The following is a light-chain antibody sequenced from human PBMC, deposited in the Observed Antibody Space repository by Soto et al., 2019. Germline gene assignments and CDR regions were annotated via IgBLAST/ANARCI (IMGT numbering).Light chain of an antibody. V-gene: IGKV1-5*01. J-gene: IGKJ4*01. CDR1: QSISSW. CDR3: QQHNTYPLT. CDR2: AAS. Sequence: DIQMTQSPSTLSASVGDRVTITCRASQSISSWLAWYQQKPGKAPKLLIYAASSLESGVPSRFSGSASWTEFTLTISSLQPDDFATYYCQQHNTYPLTFGGGTKVEIK.